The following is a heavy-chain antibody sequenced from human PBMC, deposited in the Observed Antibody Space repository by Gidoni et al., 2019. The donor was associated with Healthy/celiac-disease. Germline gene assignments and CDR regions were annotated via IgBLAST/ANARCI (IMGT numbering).Heavy chain of an antibody. CDR3: ARPTGYGDYAPPGYFDL. CDR1: GGSISSRSYY. V-gene: IGHV4-39*01. D-gene: IGHD4-17*01. Sequence: QLQLQESGPGMVKPSETLSLTCTVSGGSISSRSYYWGWIRQPPGKGLEWIGSIYYSGSTYYNPSLKIRVTISVDTSKNQFSLKLSSVTAADTAVYYCARPTGYGDYAPPGYFDLWGRGTLVTVSS. CDR2: IYYSGST. J-gene: IGHJ2*01.